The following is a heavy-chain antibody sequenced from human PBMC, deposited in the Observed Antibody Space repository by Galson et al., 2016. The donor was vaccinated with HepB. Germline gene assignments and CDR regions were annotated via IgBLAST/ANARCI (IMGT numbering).Heavy chain of an antibody. D-gene: IGHD6-19*01. CDR3: AKEGGIPVSRYAFDI. J-gene: IGHJ3*02. CDR2: IRASGAYT. V-gene: IGHV3-23*01. CDR1: GFTFSTNA. Sequence: SLRLSCAASGFTFSTNAMSWVRQAPRKGLEWVSGIRASGAYTFYADSVKGRFIVSRDNVKNTLHLQMSSLRAEDTAVHYCAKEGGIPVSRYAFDIWGQGTMVTVSS.